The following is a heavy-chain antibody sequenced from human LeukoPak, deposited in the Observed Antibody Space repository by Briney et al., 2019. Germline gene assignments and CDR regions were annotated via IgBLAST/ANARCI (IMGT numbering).Heavy chain of an antibody. Sequence: LGGSLRLSCAVSRFAFRTYAMTWVRQAPGQGLEYVSTISSNGADTYYADSVKGRFTISRDNSKNTLYLQMTSLRVEDTAVYYCANSRKPQGLDYWGQGTLVNVSS. CDR2: ISSNGADT. CDR3: ANSRKPQGLDY. D-gene: IGHD1-14*01. CDR1: RFAFRTYA. V-gene: IGHV3-23*01. J-gene: IGHJ4*02.